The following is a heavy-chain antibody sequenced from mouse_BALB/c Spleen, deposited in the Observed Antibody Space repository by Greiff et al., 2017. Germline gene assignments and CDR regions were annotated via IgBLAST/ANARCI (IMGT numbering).Heavy chain of an antibody. CDR1: GYTFTSYW. Sequence: QVQLQQSGAELVKPGASVKLSCKASGYTFTSYWMHWVKQRPGQGLEWIGEIDPSDSYTNYNQKFKGKATLTVDKSSSTAYMQLSSLTSEDSAVYYCARGGNYDAYAMDYWGQGTSVTVSS. CDR2: IDPSDSYT. CDR3: ARGGNYDAYAMDY. J-gene: IGHJ4*01. V-gene: IGHV1-69*02. D-gene: IGHD2-4*01.